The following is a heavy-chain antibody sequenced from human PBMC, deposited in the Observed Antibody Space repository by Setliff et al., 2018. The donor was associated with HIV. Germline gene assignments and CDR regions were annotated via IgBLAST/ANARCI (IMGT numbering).Heavy chain of an antibody. V-gene: IGHV4-34*01. J-gene: IGHJ6*03. CDR2: INHSGST. D-gene: IGHD1-7*01. CDR1: GGSFSGYY. CDR3: ARDRYTWNYGKNYMDV. Sequence: TSETLSLTCAVYGGSFSGYYWSWIRQPPGKGLEWIGEINHSGSTNYNPSLKSRVTISVDTSKNQFPLKLSSVTAADTAVYYCARDRYTWNYGKNYMDVWGKGTTVTVSS.